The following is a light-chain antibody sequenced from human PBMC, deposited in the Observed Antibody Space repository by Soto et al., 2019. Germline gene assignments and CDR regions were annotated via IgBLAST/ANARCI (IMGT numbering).Light chain of an antibody. CDR2: EVS. V-gene: IGLV2-14*01. J-gene: IGLJ3*02. CDR3: SSYTSSSTRV. CDR1: SSDVGGYNY. Sequence: QSALPQPASMSGSPGQSITISCTGTSSDVGGYNYVSWYQQHPGKAPKLMIYEVSNRPSGVSNRFSGSKSGNTASLTISGLQAEDEADYYCSSYTSSSTRVFDGGTQLTVL.